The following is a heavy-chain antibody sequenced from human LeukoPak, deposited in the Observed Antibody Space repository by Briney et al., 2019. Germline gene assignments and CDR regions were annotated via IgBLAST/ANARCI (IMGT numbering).Heavy chain of an antibody. CDR2: MNPNSGNT. CDR3: ARGDYYGSGSGTS. CDR1: GYTFTSYG. Sequence: ASVKVSCKASGYTFTSYGISWVRQAPGQGLEWMGWMNPNSGNTGYAQKFQGRVTMTRNTSISTAYMELSSLRSEDTAVYYCARGDYYGSGSGTSWGQGTLVTVSS. D-gene: IGHD3-10*01. J-gene: IGHJ4*02. V-gene: IGHV1-8*02.